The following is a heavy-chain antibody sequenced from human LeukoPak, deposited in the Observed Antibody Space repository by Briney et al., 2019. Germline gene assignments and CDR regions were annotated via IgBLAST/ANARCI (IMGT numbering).Heavy chain of an antibody. CDR1: GGSISSSSYY. V-gene: IGHV4-61*02. CDR2: IYTSGST. Sequence: SETLSLTCTVSGGSISSSSYYWGWIRQPPGKGLEWIGRIYTSGSTNYNPSLKSRVTISVDTSKNQFSLKLSSVTAADTAVYYCARGYLAFDIWGQGTMVTVSS. J-gene: IGHJ3*02. CDR3: ARGYLAFDI. D-gene: IGHD3-9*01.